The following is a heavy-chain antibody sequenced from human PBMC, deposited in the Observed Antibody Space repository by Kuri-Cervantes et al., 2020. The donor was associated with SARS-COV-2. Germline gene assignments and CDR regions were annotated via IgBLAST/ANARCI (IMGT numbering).Heavy chain of an antibody. CDR2: IIPIFGTA. D-gene: IGHD3-9*01. J-gene: IGHJ4*02. CDR1: GGTFSSYA. CDR3: ARFSGDILTGGGDY. Sequence: SVKVSCKASGGTFSSYAISWVRQAPGQGLEWMGGIIPIFGTANYAQKFQGRVTITADESMSTAYMELSSLRSEDTAVYYCARFSGDILTGGGDYWGQGTLVTVSS. V-gene: IGHV1-69*13.